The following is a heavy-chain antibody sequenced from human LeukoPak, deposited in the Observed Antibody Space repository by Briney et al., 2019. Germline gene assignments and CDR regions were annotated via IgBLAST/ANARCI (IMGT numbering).Heavy chain of an antibody. V-gene: IGHV1-2*04. CDR3: ARDVAAAGLNWFGP. Sequence: ASVKVSCKASGYTFSSFGINWVRQAPGQGLEWMGWINPNSGGTNYAQKFQGWVTMTRDTSISTAYMELSRLRSDDTAVYYCARDVAAAGLNWFGPWGQGTLVTVSS. J-gene: IGHJ5*02. CDR2: INPNSGGT. CDR1: GYTFSSFG. D-gene: IGHD6-13*01.